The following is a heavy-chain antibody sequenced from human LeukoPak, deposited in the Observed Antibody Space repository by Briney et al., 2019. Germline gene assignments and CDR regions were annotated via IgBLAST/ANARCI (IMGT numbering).Heavy chain of an antibody. Sequence: GGSLRLSCSASGFTFSSYAMHWVSQAPGKGLEYVSAISSNGGSTYYADSVKGRFTISRDNSKNTLYLQMSSLRAEDTAVYYCVRGITMVRGVMDYWGQGTLVTVSS. CDR3: VRGITMVRGVMDY. J-gene: IGHJ4*02. CDR1: GFTFSSYA. D-gene: IGHD3-10*01. V-gene: IGHV3-64D*06. CDR2: ISSNGGST.